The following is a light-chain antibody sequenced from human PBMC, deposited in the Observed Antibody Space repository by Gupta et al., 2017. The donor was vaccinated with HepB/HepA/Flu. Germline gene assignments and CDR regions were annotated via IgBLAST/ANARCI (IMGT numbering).Light chain of an antibody. J-gene: IGLJ3*02. Sequence: QSVLTQPPSLSGPPGQRITISCSGTSSNIGSHTVSWYQQLPGTAPKLLIYDNDQRPSGVPDRVSGSKFGTSASLAISGLQAEDEADYYCATWDDSRNGPVFGGGTKLTVL. CDR2: DND. CDR1: SSNIGSHT. CDR3: ATWDDSRNGPV. V-gene: IGLV1-44*01.